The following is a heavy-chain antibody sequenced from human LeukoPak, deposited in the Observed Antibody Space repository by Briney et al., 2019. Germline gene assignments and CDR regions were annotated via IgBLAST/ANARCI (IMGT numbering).Heavy chain of an antibody. CDR2: ISSSSSYI. J-gene: IGHJ4*02. Sequence: PGGSLRLSCAASGFTSSSYSMNGVGRAPGKGLEWASSISSSSSYIYYADSVKGRFTISRDNAKNSLYLQMNSLRAEDTAVYYCARRGYGDYPIDYWGQGTLVTVSS. D-gene: IGHD4-17*01. V-gene: IGHV3-21*01. CDR3: ARRGYGDYPIDY. CDR1: GFTSSSYS.